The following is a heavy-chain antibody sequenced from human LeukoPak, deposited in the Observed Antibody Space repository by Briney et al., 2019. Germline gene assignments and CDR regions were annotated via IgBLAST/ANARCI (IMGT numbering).Heavy chain of an antibody. CDR3: ARERYCSGGSCSDY. CDR2: IWYDGSNK. Sequence: GGSLRLSCAASGFTFSSYGMHWVRQAPGKGLEWVAVIWYDGSNKYYADSVKGRFTISRDNSKNTLYLQMNSLRAEDTAVYYCARERYCSGGSCSDYWGQGTLVTVSS. D-gene: IGHD2-15*01. V-gene: IGHV3-33*01. CDR1: GFTFSSYG. J-gene: IGHJ4*02.